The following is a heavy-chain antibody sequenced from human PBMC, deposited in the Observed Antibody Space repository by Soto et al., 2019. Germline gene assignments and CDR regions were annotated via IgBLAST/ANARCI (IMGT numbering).Heavy chain of an antibody. J-gene: IGHJ4*02. CDR3: AKNWNWGSLVH. CDR1: GDSISTDY. D-gene: IGHD7-27*01. CDR2: IYYGGST. Sequence: QVHLQESGPGLVKPSETLSLTCTVSGDSISTDYWSWIRQSPGKGLEWIGFIYYGGSTNYNPSLKSRVTITVDTPKSQFSLKLSSVTAADTAVDYCAKNWNWGSLVHWGQGTLVTVSS. V-gene: IGHV4-59*08.